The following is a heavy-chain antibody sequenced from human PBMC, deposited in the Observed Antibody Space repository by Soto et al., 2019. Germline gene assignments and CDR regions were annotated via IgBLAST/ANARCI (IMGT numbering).Heavy chain of an antibody. CDR1: GGSFSGYY. Sequence: QVQLQQWGAGLLKPSETLSLTCAVYGGSFSGYYWSWIRQPPGKGLEWIGEINHSGSTNYNPSLKSRVTISVDTSKYQFSLKRSVVTASDTAVYYCARTLNVLRFLEWLLRGWFDPWGQGTLVTVSS. CDR2: INHSGST. J-gene: IGHJ5*02. CDR3: ARTLNVLRFLEWLLRGWFDP. D-gene: IGHD3-3*01. V-gene: IGHV4-34*01.